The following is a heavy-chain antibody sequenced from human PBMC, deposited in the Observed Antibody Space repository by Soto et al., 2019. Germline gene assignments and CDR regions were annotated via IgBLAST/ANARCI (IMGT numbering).Heavy chain of an antibody. CDR2: MNPNSGNT. D-gene: IGHD1-20*01. CDR1: GYTFASYD. J-gene: IGHJ5*01. V-gene: IGHV1-8*01. Sequence: QVQLEQSGAEVKTPGASVKVSCKASGYTFASYDINWVRQAPGQGLEWMAWMNPNSGNTNYAQKFQGRLTMTRDTALSIAHMELSGLRNEDTAVYYCARSNGYNFNWLDSWAREPWSSSPQ. CDR3: ARSNGYNFNWLDS.